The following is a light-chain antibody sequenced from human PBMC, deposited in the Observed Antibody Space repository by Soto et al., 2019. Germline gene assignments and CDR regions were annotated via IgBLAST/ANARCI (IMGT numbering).Light chain of an antibody. CDR2: GAS. CDR3: QQYGSSPWT. J-gene: IGKJ1*01. Sequence: EIVLTQSPGTLSLSPGERATLSCRASQSVSSSYLAWYPQKPGQAPRLLIYGASSRATGIPDRFSGSGSGTDFTLTISRLEPEDFAVYYCQQYGSSPWTFGQWTKVEIK. V-gene: IGKV3-20*01. CDR1: QSVSSSY.